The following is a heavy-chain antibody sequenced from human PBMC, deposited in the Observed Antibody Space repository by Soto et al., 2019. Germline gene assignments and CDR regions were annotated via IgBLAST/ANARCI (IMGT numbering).Heavy chain of an antibody. D-gene: IGHD2-15*01. V-gene: IGHV4-61*01. CDR2: IYYSGST. Sequence: SETLSLTCTVSGASVSSGSYYWSWIRPPPGKGLEWIGYIYYSGSTNYNPSLKSRVTISVDTSKNQFSLKLSSVTAADTSVYYCARVPYGGNHRPFDYWGQGTLVTVSS. J-gene: IGHJ4*02. CDR3: ARVPYGGNHRPFDY. CDR1: GASVSSGSYY.